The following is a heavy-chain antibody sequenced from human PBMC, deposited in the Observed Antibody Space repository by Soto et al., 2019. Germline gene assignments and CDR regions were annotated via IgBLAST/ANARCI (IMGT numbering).Heavy chain of an antibody. Sequence: QVQLQESGPGLVKPSQTLSLTCTVSGGSISSGGYYWSWIRQHPGKGLEWIGYIYYSGSTYYNPSRKSRVTISVDTSKNQFSLKLSSVTAADTAVYYCARDQRGGLLWFGENHYYYYGMDVWGQGTTVTVSS. J-gene: IGHJ6*02. CDR1: GGSISSGGYY. CDR2: IYYSGST. D-gene: IGHD3-10*01. V-gene: IGHV4-31*03. CDR3: ARDQRGGLLWFGENHYYYYGMDV.